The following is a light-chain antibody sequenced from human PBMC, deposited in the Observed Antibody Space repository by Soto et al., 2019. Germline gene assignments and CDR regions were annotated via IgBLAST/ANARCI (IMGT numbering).Light chain of an antibody. J-gene: IGKJ2*01. CDR3: QQYNNWPYT. CDR2: KVF. Sequence: EIVLTQTPLSSPVTLGQPASISCRSSQSLVQSDGNTYLNWLQQRPGQPPRLLIYKVFNRFSGVPDRFSGSGSGTEFTLTISSLQSEDFAVYYCQQYNNWPYTFGQGTKLEIK. CDR1: QSLVQSDGNTY. V-gene: IGKV2-24*01.